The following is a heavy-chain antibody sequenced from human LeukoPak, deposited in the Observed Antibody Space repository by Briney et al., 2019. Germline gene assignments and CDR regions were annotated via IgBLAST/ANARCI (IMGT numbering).Heavy chain of an antibody. V-gene: IGHV1-58*02. CDR1: GFVFTSSA. Sequence: GTSVKVSCKAYGFVFTSSAMQWVQQARGQRLEWIGWIVVGSGNTNYAQKFQERVTITRDMSTSTAYMELSSLRSEDTAVYYCAARRGIAVNWFDPWGQGTLVTVSS. CDR3: AARRGIAVNWFDP. J-gene: IGHJ5*02. D-gene: IGHD6-19*01. CDR2: IVVGSGNT.